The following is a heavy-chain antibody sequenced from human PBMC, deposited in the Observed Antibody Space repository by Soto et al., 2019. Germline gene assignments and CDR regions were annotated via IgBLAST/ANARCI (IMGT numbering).Heavy chain of an antibody. Sequence: QVQLVQSGAEVKRPGSSVKVSCKASGGTFSDYAISWVRRAPGQGLEWMGGIIPIFGTAHYAQKFQGRVTITADESTSTAYMELSSLRSEDTAVYYCARDNFGIAVPGYIFDFWGQGTLVTVSS. CDR3: ARDNFGIAVPGYIFDF. CDR1: GGTFSDYA. V-gene: IGHV1-69*01. J-gene: IGHJ4*02. D-gene: IGHD6-19*01. CDR2: IIPIFGTA.